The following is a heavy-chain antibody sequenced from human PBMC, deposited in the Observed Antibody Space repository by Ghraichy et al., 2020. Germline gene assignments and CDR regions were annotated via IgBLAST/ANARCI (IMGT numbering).Heavy chain of an antibody. CDR2: IYYSGST. V-gene: IGHV4-59*01. CDR1: GGSISSYY. J-gene: IGHJ4*02. CDR3: AREGGVAAAGSYYFDY. Sequence: ESLNISCTVSGGSISSYYWSWIRQPPGKGLEWIGYIYYSGSTNYNPSLKSRVTISVDTSKNQFSLKLSSVTAADTAVYYCAREGGVAAAGSYYFDYWGQGTLVTVSS. D-gene: IGHD6-13*01.